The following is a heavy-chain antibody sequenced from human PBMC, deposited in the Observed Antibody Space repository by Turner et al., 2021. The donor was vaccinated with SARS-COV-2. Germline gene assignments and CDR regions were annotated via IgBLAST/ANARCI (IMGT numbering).Heavy chain of an antibody. V-gene: IGHV3-21*01. D-gene: IGHD4-17*01. CDR2: ISSSSSYI. CDR1: GFTFSSYS. Sequence: VQLVESGGGVVKPGRSLRLSCAASGFTFSSYSMNWVRQAPWKGLEGVSSISSSSSYIYYADSVKGRFTISRDNAKNSLYLQMNSLRAEDTAVYYCARVDYGDYGWAGDNYGMDVWGQGTTVTVSS. J-gene: IGHJ6*02. CDR3: ARVDYGDYGWAGDNYGMDV.